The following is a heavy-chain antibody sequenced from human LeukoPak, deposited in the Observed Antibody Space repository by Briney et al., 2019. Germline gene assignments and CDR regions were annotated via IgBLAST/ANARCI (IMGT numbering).Heavy chain of an antibody. V-gene: IGHV3-48*01. Sequence: PGGSLRLSCTASGFSFSASAMHWVRQAPGKGLEWVSFITSGGSDIDYADSVRGRFTISRDNANNTLFLQMNSLRVEDTAVYYCARLRIYDDVDYWGQGTLVTVSS. D-gene: IGHD2/OR15-2a*01. CDR1: GFSFSASA. J-gene: IGHJ4*02. CDR3: ARLRIYDDVDY. CDR2: ITSGGSDI.